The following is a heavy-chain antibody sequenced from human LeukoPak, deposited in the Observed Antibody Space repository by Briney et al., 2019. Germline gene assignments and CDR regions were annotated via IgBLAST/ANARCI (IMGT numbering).Heavy chain of an antibody. J-gene: IGHJ3*01. V-gene: IGHV4-39*07. D-gene: IGHD3-22*01. CDR3: ASRATMIVVVTPDAFDV. CDR1: GGSISSSSYY. Sequence: PSETLSLTCTVSGGSISSSSYYWGWIRQPPGKGLEWIGSIYYSGSTYYNPSLKSRVTISVDTSKNQFSLKLSSVTAADTAVYYCASRATMIVVVTPDAFDVWGQGTMVTGSS. CDR2: IYYSGST.